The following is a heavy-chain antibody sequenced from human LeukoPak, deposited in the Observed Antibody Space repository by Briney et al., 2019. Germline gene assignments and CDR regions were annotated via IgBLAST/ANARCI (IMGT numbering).Heavy chain of an antibody. Sequence: SQTLSLTCTVSGGSFSSADNYCSWIRQPPGKGLEWIGYIHYSGGTFYSPSLKSRVTMSVDTSKNQFSLKLNSVTAADTAVYYCARGELLYDYWGQGTLVTVSS. D-gene: IGHD2-15*01. J-gene: IGHJ4*02. CDR2: IHYSGGT. V-gene: IGHV4-30-4*01. CDR3: ARGELLYDY. CDR1: GGSFSSADNY.